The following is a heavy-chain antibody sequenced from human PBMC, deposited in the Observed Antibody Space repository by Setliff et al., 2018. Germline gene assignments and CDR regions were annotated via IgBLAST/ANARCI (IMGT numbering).Heavy chain of an antibody. V-gene: IGHV4-39*01. D-gene: IGHD1-7*01. Sequence: SETLSLTCTVSGASINSGSNYWGWIRQPPGKGLEWIGRIHYRGTTYSSASLASRLTLSVDTSKNQFSLKLTSVTASDTAVYYCARTGTYRYFDSWGQGTRVTVSS. J-gene: IGHJ4*02. CDR3: ARTGTYRYFDS. CDR1: GASINSGSNY. CDR2: IHYRGTT.